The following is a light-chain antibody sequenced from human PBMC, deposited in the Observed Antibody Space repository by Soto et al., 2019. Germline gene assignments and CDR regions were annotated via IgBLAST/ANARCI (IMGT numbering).Light chain of an antibody. CDR3: QQRTNWRIT. V-gene: IGKV3-11*01. CDR1: QNVANY. Sequence: EIVLTQSPATLSLSRGERATLSCRASQNVANYLDWYQQKPGQAPRLLIYDTSNRATDIPPRFSGSGSGTDFTLTISSLEPEDFAVYYCQQRTNWRITFGQGTRREIK. J-gene: IGKJ5*01. CDR2: DTS.